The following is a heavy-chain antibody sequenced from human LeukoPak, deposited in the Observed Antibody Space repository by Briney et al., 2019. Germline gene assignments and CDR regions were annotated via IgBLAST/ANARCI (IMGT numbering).Heavy chain of an antibody. Sequence: GGSLRPSCAASGFTFSSYSMNWVRQAPGKGLEWVGRIRSNSDGGTIDYAAPAKGRFTLSRDDSKTTLYLQMNSLQTEDTAVYYCATDFYDSTWGQGTLVTVSS. CDR1: GFTFSSYS. V-gene: IGHV3-15*07. J-gene: IGHJ5*02. D-gene: IGHD3-22*01. CDR2: IRSNSDGGTI. CDR3: ATDFYDST.